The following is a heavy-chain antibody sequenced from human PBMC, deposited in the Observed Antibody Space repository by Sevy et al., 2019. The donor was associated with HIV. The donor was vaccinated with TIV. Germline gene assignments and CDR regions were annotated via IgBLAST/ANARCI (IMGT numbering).Heavy chain of an antibody. J-gene: IGHJ5*02. Sequence: GGSLRLSCAASGFTFSSYWMHWVRQAPGKGLVWVSRIKTDGSDTSYADSVKGRFTISRDNTKNTLYLQMNSLRAEDTAVYYCARRPTDKSGRYWFDPWGQGTLVTVSS. CDR3: ARRPTDKSGRYWFDP. CDR1: GFTFSSYW. V-gene: IGHV3-74*01. CDR2: IKTDGSDT. D-gene: IGHD1-26*01.